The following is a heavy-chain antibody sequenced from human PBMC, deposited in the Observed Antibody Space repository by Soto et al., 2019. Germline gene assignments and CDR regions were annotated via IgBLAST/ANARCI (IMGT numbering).Heavy chain of an antibody. J-gene: IGHJ4*02. CDR2: INGVDGTT. Sequence: PGGSLRLSCTASGFIVSSHEVNWFRQAPGRGLEWLSYINGVDGTTYYADSVKGRFSVSRDNAENSFHLQMNSLRVEDTAVYYCARETPHCGGDCLDYWGQGTLVTVSS. CDR1: GFIVSSHE. CDR3: ARETPHCGGDCLDY. V-gene: IGHV3-48*03. D-gene: IGHD2-21*02.